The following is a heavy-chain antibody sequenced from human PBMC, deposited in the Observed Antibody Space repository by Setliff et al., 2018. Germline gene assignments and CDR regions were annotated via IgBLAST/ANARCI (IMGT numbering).Heavy chain of an antibody. Sequence: LRLSCAASGFTFSSYSMNWVRQAPGKGLEWVSYISSSSSTIYYADSVKGRFTISRDNAKNSLYLQMNSLRAEDAAVYYCARDRGSGSYFLRYFDYWGQGTLVTVSS. J-gene: IGHJ4*02. CDR3: ARDRGSGSYFLRYFDY. CDR2: ISSSSSTI. CDR1: GFTFSSYS. D-gene: IGHD1-26*01. V-gene: IGHV3-48*01.